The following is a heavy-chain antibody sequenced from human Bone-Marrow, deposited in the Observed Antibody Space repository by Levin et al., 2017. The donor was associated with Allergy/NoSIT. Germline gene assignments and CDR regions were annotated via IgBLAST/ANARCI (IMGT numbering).Heavy chain of an antibody. V-gene: IGHV3-23*01. CDR2: ISGSGGST. CDR1: GFTFSSYA. D-gene: IGHD6-19*01. Sequence: GGSLRLSCAASGFTFSSYAMSWVRQAPGKGLEWVSAISGSGGSTYYADSVKGRFTISRDNSKNTLYLQMNSLRAEDTAVYYCAKYLWQWLVRVQYYYYGMDVWGQGTTVTVSS. J-gene: IGHJ6*02. CDR3: AKYLWQWLVRVQYYYYGMDV.